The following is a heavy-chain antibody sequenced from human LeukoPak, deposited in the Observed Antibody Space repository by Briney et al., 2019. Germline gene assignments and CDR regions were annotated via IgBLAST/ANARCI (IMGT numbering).Heavy chain of an antibody. V-gene: IGHV3-48*03. CDR3: ARTQPTHDSKGQIFDY. CDR2: ISSSGSTK. D-gene: IGHD3-22*01. Sequence: AGGSLRLSYAASGFTFSSYEMNWVRQAPGKGLEWVSYISSSGSTKYYADSVKGRFTISRDNAKNSLYLQMNSLRAEDTAVYNCARTQPTHDSKGQIFDYWGQGTLVTVSS. J-gene: IGHJ4*02. CDR1: GFTFSSYE.